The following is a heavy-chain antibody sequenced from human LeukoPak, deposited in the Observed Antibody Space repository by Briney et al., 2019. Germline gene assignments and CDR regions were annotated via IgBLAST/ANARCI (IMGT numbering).Heavy chain of an antibody. CDR2: IYHSGST. V-gene: IGHV4-38-2*02. D-gene: IGHD2-8*01. Sequence: SETLSLTCTVSGYSISSGYYWGWIRQPPGKGLEWIGSIYHSGSTYYNPSLKSRVTISVDTSKNQFSLKLSSVTAADTAVYYCAREGGYAINYWGQGTLVTVSS. J-gene: IGHJ4*02. CDR3: AREGGYAINY. CDR1: GYSISSGYY.